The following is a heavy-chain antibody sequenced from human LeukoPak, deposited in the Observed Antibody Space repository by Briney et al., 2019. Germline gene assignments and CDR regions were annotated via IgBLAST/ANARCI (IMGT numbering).Heavy chain of an antibody. CDR3: ARFYYDSSGYYCKRGFDI. CDR1: GYSISSGYY. D-gene: IGHD3-22*01. CDR2: IYHSGST. V-gene: IGHV4-38-2*01. Sequence: SETLSLTCAVSGYSISSGYYWGWIRQPPGKGLDWIGSIYHSGSTYYNPSLKSRVTISVDTSKNHFSLKLSSVTAADTAVYYCARFYYDSSGYYCKRGFDIWGQGTMVTVSS. J-gene: IGHJ3*02.